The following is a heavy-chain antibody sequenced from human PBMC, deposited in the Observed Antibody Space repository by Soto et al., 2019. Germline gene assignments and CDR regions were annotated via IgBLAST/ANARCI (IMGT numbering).Heavy chain of an antibody. CDR1: GYTFTSYG. V-gene: IGHV1-18*04. CDR2: ISAYNGNT. CDR3: ARDDARALSFDY. J-gene: IGHJ4*02. Sequence: QVQLVQSGAEVKKPGASLKVYCKASGYTFTSYGISWVRQAPGQGLEWMGWISAYNGNTNYAQRLQGRVTMTTDTPTSTAYMELRSLRSDDTAVYFCARDDARALSFDYRGQGTLVTVSS.